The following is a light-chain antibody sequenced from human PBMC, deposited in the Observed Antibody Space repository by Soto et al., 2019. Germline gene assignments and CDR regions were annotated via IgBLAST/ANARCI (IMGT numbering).Light chain of an antibody. CDR3: QQYGSSPRT. Sequence: EIVMTQSPATLSVSPGERATLSCRASQSVSSNLAWYQQKPGQAPRLLIYDASNRATGIPARFSGSGSGTDFTLTISSLEPEDFAVYYCQQYGSSPRTFGLGTKVDNK. CDR1: QSVSSN. CDR2: DAS. V-gene: IGKV3D-15*01. J-gene: IGKJ1*01.